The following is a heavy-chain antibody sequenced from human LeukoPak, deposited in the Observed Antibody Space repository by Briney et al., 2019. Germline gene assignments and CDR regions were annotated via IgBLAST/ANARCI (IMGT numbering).Heavy chain of an antibody. D-gene: IGHD6-13*01. CDR1: GFTFDDYA. CDR2: ISWNSGSI. V-gene: IGHV3-9*01. Sequence: GGSLRLSCAASGFTFDDYAMHWVRQAPGKGLEWGSVISWNSGSIGYADSVKGRFTISRDNAKNSLYLQMNSLRAEDTAVYYCARDTSSWYRKDYYYGMDVWGQGTTVTVSS. J-gene: IGHJ6*02. CDR3: ARDTSSWYRKDYYYGMDV.